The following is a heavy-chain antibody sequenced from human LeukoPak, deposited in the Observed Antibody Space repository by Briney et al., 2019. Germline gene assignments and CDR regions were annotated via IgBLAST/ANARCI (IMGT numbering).Heavy chain of an antibody. CDR2: IYWDDDE. D-gene: IGHD1-14*01. V-gene: IGHV2-5*02. CDR3: GHSRQPRVLDY. J-gene: IGHJ4*02. Sequence: FGPTLVNPTQTLTLTCTFSGFSLTTSGVGVGWIRQPPGKALEWLALIYWDDDERYSPSLKSRLTITKDTSKNQVVLTMTNMDPVDTATYYCGHSRQPRVLDYWGQGTLVTVSS. CDR1: GFSLTTSGVG.